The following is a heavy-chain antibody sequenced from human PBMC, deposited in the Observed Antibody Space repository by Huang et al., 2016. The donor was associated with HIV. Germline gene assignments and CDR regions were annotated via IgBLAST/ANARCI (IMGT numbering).Heavy chain of an antibody. CDR3: ENLNPDAYSLDF. CDR1: GFTFSTYD. Sequence: QVLLVQSGGGVVQRGWSLTLSCVASGFTFSTYDMNWVRQSPGKGLEWVTCIQHDENNEVYRESVKGRLTVSRDNSKNTLYLHINSLRPDDTAVYYCENLNPDAYSLDFWGQGTLVTVS. J-gene: IGHJ4*02. V-gene: IGHV3-30*02. D-gene: IGHD2-21*01. CDR2: IQHDENNE.